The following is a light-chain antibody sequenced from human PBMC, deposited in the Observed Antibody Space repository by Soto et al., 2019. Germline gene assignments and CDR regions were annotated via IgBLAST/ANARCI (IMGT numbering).Light chain of an antibody. Sequence: DIVMTQSPLSLPVTPGEPASISCRSSQSLLHSNGYNYLDWYLQKPGQSPQLLIYLGSNRASGVXYXXSRSGSGTDFTLKISRVEAADVGVYYCMQALPTPLTFGRGTRLEIK. CDR2: LGS. J-gene: IGKJ5*01. CDR1: QSLLHSNGYNY. CDR3: MQALPTPLT. V-gene: IGKV2-28*01.